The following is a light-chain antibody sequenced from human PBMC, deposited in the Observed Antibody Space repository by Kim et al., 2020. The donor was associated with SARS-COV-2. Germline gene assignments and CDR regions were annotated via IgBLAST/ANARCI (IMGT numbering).Light chain of an antibody. V-gene: IGKV3D-7*01. Sequence: PGERVTLSCRASQSVSSSYLTWYQQKPGQAPRLLIYGASARATGIPARFSGSGSGTDFTLTISSLQPEDFAVYYCQQDYNCLFGEGTKVDIK. J-gene: IGKJ4*01. CDR1: QSVSSSY. CDR3: QQDYNCL. CDR2: GAS.